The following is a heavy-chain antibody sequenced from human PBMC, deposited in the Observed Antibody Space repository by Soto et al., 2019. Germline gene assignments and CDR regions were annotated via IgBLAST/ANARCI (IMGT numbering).Heavy chain of an antibody. V-gene: IGHV1-24*01. CDR3: ATDMSHVWYNGGSGYSYGMDV. J-gene: IGHJ6*02. D-gene: IGHD1-1*01. CDR2: FDPEDGET. CDR1: GYTLTELS. Sequence: ASVKVSCKVSGYTLTELSMHWVRQAPGKGLEWMGGFDPEDGETIYAQKFQGRVTMTEDTSTDTAYMELSSLRSEDTAVYYCATDMSHVWYNGGSGYSYGMDVWGQGTTVTVSS.